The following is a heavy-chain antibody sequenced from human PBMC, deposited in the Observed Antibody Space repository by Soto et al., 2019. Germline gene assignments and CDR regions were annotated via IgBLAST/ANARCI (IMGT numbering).Heavy chain of an antibody. CDR1: GYTFTGYG. V-gene: IGHV1-18*04. CDR2: ISAYNGNT. Sequence: QVQLVQSGAEVKKPGASVKVSCKASGYTFTGYGISWVRQAPGQGLEWMGWISAYNGNTNYAQKLQGRVTMTTDTATSTDYMELRSLRSDDTAVYYCAKVGGYCSGGSCYYYYGMDVWGQGTTVTVSS. D-gene: IGHD2-15*01. J-gene: IGHJ6*02. CDR3: AKVGGYCSGGSCYYYYGMDV.